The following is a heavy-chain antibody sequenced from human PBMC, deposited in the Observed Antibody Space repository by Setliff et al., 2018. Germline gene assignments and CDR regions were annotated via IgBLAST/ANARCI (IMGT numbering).Heavy chain of an antibody. J-gene: IGHJ6*03. V-gene: IGHV4-59*11. Sequence: SETLSLTCTVSGGSIGPHYWSWIRQAPGKELEWIGHIFYSDTAKYNPSLESRAAISVDSSKNQFSLKLRSVTAADTAVYYCARDRATVIRGVTSFFYYYMDVWGGGTTVTVS. CDR2: IFYSDTA. D-gene: IGHD3-10*01. CDR1: GGSIGPHY. CDR3: ARDRATVIRGVTSFFYYYMDV.